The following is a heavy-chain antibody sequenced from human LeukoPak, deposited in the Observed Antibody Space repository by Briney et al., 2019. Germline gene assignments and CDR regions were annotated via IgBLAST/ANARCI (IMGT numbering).Heavy chain of an antibody. CDR2: IIPIFGTA. CDR3: ARDKGVLRYFDWFQNWFDP. CDR1: GGTFSSYA. V-gene: IGHV1-69*13. D-gene: IGHD3-9*01. Sequence: SAKVSCKASGGTFSSYAISWVRQAPGQGLEWMGGIIPIFGTANYAQKFQGRVTITADESTSTAYMELSSLRSEDTAVYYCARDKGVLRYFDWFQNWFDPWGKGTLVTVSS. J-gene: IGHJ5*02.